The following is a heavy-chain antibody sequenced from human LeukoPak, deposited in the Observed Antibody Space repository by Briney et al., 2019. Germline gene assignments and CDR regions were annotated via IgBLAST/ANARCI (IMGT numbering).Heavy chain of an antibody. CDR3: ARAIDYSNYEGDYYYYYYMDV. Sequence: SETLSLTCTLSGGSISSYYWSWIRQPAGKGLEWIGRIYTSGSTNYNPSLKSRVTMSVDTSKNQFSLKLSSVTAADTAVYYCARAIDYSNYEGDYYYYYYMDVWGKGTTVTVSS. CDR1: GGSISSYY. V-gene: IGHV4-4*07. J-gene: IGHJ6*03. D-gene: IGHD4-11*01. CDR2: IYTSGST.